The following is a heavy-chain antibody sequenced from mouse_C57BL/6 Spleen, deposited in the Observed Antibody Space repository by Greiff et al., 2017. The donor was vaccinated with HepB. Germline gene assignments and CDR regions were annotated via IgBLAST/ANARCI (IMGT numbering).Heavy chain of an antibody. Sequence: EVQLQQSGPELVKPGASVKISCKASGYTFTDYYMNWVKQSHGKSLEWIGDINPNNGGTSYNQKFKGKATLTVDKSSSTAYMELRSLTSEDSAVYYCAEGSWYFDVWGTGTTVTVSS. CDR2: INPNNGGT. CDR1: GYTFTDYY. CDR3: AEGSWYFDV. J-gene: IGHJ1*03. V-gene: IGHV1-26*01.